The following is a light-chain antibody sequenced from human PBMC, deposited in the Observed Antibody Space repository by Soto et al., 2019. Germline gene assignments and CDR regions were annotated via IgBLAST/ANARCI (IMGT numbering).Light chain of an antibody. CDR1: PAIACF. V-gene: IGKV1-9*01. CDR3: QQLNGSPWT. Sequence: IQLTQSPSSLSASVGDRVTITCRASPAIACFLAWYQQKPGIAPKLLIYDAATLQSGVPSRFSGSRSGTEYTLTIGSLQPEDFATYYCQQLNGSPWTFGQGTKVEI. CDR2: DAA. J-gene: IGKJ1*01.